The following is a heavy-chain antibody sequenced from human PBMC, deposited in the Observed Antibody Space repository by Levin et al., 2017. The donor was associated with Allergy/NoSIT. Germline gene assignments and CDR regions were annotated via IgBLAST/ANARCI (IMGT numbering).Heavy chain of an antibody. CDR3: ASMAGYYMDV. V-gene: IGHV3-21*01. J-gene: IGHJ6*03. D-gene: IGHD6-19*01. Sequence: PGGSLRLSCAASGFSFTDYNLNWVRQAPGKGLEWVSSISSSGIYIYYADSVKGRFTISRDNARNSLYLQINSLRAEDTAVYYCASMAGYYMDVWGKGTTVTVSS. CDR2: ISSSGIYI. CDR1: GFSFTDYN.